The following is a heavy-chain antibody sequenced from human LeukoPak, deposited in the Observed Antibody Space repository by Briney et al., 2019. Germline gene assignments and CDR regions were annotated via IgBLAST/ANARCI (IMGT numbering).Heavy chain of an antibody. V-gene: IGHV4-4*02. CDR2: IYHSGST. D-gene: IGHD2-2*01. CDR1: GGSISSSNW. CDR3: ARRGIVVVPAAAGIIYYYYMDV. Sequence: PSGTLSLTCAVSGGSISSSNWWSWVRQPPGKGLEWIGEIYHSGSTNYNPSLKSRVTISVDTSKNQFSLKLSSVTAADTAVYYCARRGIVVVPAAAGIIYYYYMDVWGKGTTVTVSS. J-gene: IGHJ6*03.